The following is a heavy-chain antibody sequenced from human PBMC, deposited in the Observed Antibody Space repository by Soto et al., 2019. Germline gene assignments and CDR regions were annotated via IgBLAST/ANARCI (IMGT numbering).Heavy chain of an antibody. V-gene: IGHV4-34*01. Sequence: SETVSLTCAVYGGSFSGYYWSWIRQPPGKGLEWIGEINHSGRTNYNPSLKSRVTISVDTSKNQFSLKLSSVTAADTAVYFFSLMGDSRRWCFDYWGQGMLVTLSS. CDR3: SLMGDSRRWCFDY. CDR1: GGSFSGYY. J-gene: IGHJ4*02. CDR2: INHSGRT. D-gene: IGHD6-13*01.